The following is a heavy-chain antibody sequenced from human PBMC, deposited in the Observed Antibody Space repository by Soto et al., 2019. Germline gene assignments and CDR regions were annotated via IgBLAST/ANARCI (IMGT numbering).Heavy chain of an antibody. CDR3: ARDARYCSSTSCPIHTYYYGMDV. CDR1: GGTFSSYT. Sequence: SVKVSCKASGGTFSSYTISWVRQAPGQGLEWMGRIIPILGIANYAQKFQGRVTITADKSTSTAYMELSSLRSEDTAVYYCARDARYCSSTSCPIHTYYYGMDVWGQ. D-gene: IGHD2-2*01. CDR2: IIPILGIA. V-gene: IGHV1-69*04. J-gene: IGHJ6*02.